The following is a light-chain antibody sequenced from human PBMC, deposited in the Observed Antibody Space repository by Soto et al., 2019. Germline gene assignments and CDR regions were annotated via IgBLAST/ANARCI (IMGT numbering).Light chain of an antibody. V-gene: IGLV1-44*01. J-gene: IGLJ2*01. CDR3: SSYTSSSTLYVV. CDR2: TNN. Sequence: QSVLTQPPSVSGTPGQRVTISCSGSTSNIGSNTVNWYQQLPGTAPKVLIYTNNQRPSGVPDRFSGSKSGTSASLAISGLQSEDEADYYCSSYTSSSTLYVVFGGGTKLTVL. CDR1: TSNIGSNT.